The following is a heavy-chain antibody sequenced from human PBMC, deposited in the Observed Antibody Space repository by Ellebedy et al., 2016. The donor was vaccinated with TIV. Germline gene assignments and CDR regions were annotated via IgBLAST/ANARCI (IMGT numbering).Heavy chain of an antibody. CDR2: ISGSGGTT. Sequence: PGGSLRLSCAASGFTSSSYAMRWVRQAPGKGLEWGSTISGSGGTTYYADSVKGRFTISRDNSKDTVYLQMNSLRAEDTAVYYCAKGLIVLMVYAPDDAFDIWGQGTTVTVSS. CDR1: GFTSSSYA. D-gene: IGHD2-8*01. CDR3: AKGLIVLMVYAPDDAFDI. V-gene: IGHV3-23*01. J-gene: IGHJ3*02.